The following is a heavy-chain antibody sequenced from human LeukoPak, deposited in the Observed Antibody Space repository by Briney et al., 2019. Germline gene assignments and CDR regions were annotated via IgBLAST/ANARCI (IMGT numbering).Heavy chain of an antibody. CDR1: GGSTSSSHW. CDR2: IYHSGST. V-gene: IGHV4-4*02. Sequence: SETLSLTCAVSGGSTSSSHWWSWVRQPPGKGLEWIGEIYHSGSTNYNPSLKSRVTISVDKSKNQFSLKLSSVTAADTAVYFCARDSAEGYGSESFFKNGNWFDPWGQGTLVTVSS. D-gene: IGHD3-10*01. J-gene: IGHJ5*02. CDR3: ARDSAEGYGSESFFKNGNWFDP.